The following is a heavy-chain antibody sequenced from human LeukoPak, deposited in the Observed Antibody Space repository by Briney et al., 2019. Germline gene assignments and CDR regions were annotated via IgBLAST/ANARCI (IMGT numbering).Heavy chain of an antibody. D-gene: IGHD1-1*01. V-gene: IGHV4-59*01. CDR1: GGSMNSYY. CDR3: ASGRWFDP. CDR2: IYYSGST. J-gene: IGHJ5*02. Sequence: SETLSLTCTVSGGSMNSYYWSWIRQPPGKGLEWIGYIYYSGSTNYNPSLKSRVTISLDTSKNQFSLRLNSVTAADTAVYYCASGRWFDPWGQGTLVTVSS.